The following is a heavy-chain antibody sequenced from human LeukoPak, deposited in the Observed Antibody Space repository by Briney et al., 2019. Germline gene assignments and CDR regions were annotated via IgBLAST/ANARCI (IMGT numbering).Heavy chain of an antibody. J-gene: IGHJ4*02. CDR3: ARAPPDYDTLTAEYYFDY. Sequence: GGSLRLSCAASGFTLSDYYMSWIRQAPGKGLEWVSCISSSSRYTNYADSVKGRFTISRDNAKNSLYLQMNSLRAEDTAVYYCARAPPDYDTLTAEYYFDYWGQGTLVTVSS. D-gene: IGHD3-9*01. V-gene: IGHV3-11*05. CDR1: GFTLSDYY. CDR2: ISSSSRYT.